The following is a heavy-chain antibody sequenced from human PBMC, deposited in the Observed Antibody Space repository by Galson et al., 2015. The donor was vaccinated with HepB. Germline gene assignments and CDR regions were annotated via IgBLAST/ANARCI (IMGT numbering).Heavy chain of an antibody. CDR2: ISHDETRK. V-gene: IGHV3-30*02. J-gene: IGHJ3*01. CDR3: ATVAWKINPGFDV. D-gene: IGHD1-1*01. Sequence: SLRLSCAASGFAFSGYAMHWVRQAPAKGLEWVAYISHDETRKYYADSVKGRFTISRDNSKDTLYLQLNSLRREDTAMYYCATVAWKINPGFDVWGQGAMGTVSS. CDR1: GFAFSGYA.